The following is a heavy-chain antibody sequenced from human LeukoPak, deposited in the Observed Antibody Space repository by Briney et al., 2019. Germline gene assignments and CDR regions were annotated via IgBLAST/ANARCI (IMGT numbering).Heavy chain of an antibody. CDR3: ASHHPDSSGSYYFDY. V-gene: IGHV4-39*07. CDR1: GGSISSSSYY. CDR2: IYYSGST. D-gene: IGHD3-22*01. Sequence: SETLSLTCTVSGGSISSSSYYWGWIRQPPGKGLEWIGSIYYSGSTYYNPSLKSRVTISVDTSKNQFSLKLSSVTAADTAVYYCASHHPDSSGSYYFDYWGQGTLVTVSS. J-gene: IGHJ4*02.